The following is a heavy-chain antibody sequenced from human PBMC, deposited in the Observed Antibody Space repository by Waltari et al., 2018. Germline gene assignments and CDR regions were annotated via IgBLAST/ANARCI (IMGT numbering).Heavy chain of an antibody. J-gene: IGHJ3*01. Sequence: EVQLVESGGDLVRPGGSLRLSCEASGFTFSPSWMRWVRQAPGKGLEWVADIRQDGGEERYLAAVRGRFIISRDNAKNSVFLQMDSLRAEDTALYYCAKDNWGLPGGIDGFDVWGQGTMVTVSS. CDR2: IRQDGGEE. V-gene: IGHV3-7*01. CDR3: AKDNWGLPGGIDGFDV. D-gene: IGHD7-27*01. CDR1: GFTFSPSW.